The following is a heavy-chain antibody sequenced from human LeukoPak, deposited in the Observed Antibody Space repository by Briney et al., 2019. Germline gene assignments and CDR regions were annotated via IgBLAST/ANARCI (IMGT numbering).Heavy chain of an antibody. Sequence: GGSLRLSCAASGFTFSSYSMNWVRQAPGKGLEWVSSISSSGSYIYYADSVKGRFTISRDNAKNSLYLQMNSLRAEDTAVYYCARLDVLRIQDYWGQGTLVTVSS. J-gene: IGHJ4*02. CDR2: ISSSGSYI. CDR1: GFTFSSYS. D-gene: IGHD5-12*01. V-gene: IGHV3-21*01. CDR3: ARLDVLRIQDY.